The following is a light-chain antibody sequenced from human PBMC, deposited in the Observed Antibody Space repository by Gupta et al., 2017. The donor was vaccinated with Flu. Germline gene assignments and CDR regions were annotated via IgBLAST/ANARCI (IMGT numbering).Light chain of an antibody. CDR2: GAS. J-gene: IGKJ1*01. V-gene: IGKV1-39*01. CDR1: QAVHEY. CDR3: QQSVNSPWT. Sequence: DIHMTQSPSSLSASVGDRVTITCRASQAVHEYLDWYQVKPGEAPKLLIYGASSLPGGVPSSFSGSGSGTDFTLTISSLQSEDFAAYYCQQSVNSPWTFGRGTKVEIK.